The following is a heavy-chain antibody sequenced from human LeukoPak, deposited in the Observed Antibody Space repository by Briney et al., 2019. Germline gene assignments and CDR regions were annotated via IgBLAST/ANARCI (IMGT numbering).Heavy chain of an antibody. V-gene: IGHV3-7*05. CDR1: GFTFSSYW. J-gene: IGHJ5*02. Sequence: GGSLRLSCAASGFTFSSYWMTWVRQAPGKGLEWVANIKQDGSEKYYVDSVKGRFTISRHNSKNTLYLQMTSLRAEDTAVYYCARDIPVDSRSSVPKPVRDSWGQGTLVTVSS. CDR3: ARDIPVDSRSSVPKPVRDS. CDR2: IKQDGSEK. D-gene: IGHD6-6*01.